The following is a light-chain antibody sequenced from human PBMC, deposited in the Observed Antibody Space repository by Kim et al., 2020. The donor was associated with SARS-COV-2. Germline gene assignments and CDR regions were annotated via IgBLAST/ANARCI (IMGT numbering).Light chain of an antibody. CDR3: AGWDDSLSGYV. CDR2: SNN. J-gene: IGLJ1*01. CDR1: NSNIGTNT. Sequence: QSVLTQPPSVSGTPGQRVIISCSGRNSNIGTNTVNWYQQFPGTAPKRLIYSNNERPSGVPDRFSGSTSGTSASLAISGLQFEDEADYYCAGWDDSLSGYVFGSGTKVTVL. V-gene: IGLV1-44*01.